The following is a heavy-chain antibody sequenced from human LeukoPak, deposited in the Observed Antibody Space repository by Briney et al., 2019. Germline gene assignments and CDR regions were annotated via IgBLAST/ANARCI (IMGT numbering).Heavy chain of an antibody. Sequence: SETLSLTCAVYGGSFSGYYWSWIRRPPGKGLEWIGEINHSGSTNYNPSRKSRVTISVDTSKNQFSLKLSSVTAADTAVYYCARLGIPARLEDYWGQGTLVTVSS. CDR1: GGSFSGYY. CDR2: INHSGST. J-gene: IGHJ4*02. V-gene: IGHV4-34*01. CDR3: ARLGIPARLEDY. D-gene: IGHD6-6*01.